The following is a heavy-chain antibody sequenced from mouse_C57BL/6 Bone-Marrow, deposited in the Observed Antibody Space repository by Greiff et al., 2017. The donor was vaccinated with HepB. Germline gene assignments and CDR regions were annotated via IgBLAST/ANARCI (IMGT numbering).Heavy chain of an antibody. V-gene: IGHV5-15*01. D-gene: IGHD2-4*01. CDR2: ISNLAYSI. Sequence: EVKLMESGGGLVQPGGSLKLSCAASGFTFSDYGMAWVRQAPRKGPEWVAFISNLAYSIYYADTVTGRFTISRENAKNTLYLEMSSLRSEDTAMYYCARIRNYDYDDAMDYWGQGTSVTVSS. CDR3: ARIRNYDYDDAMDY. J-gene: IGHJ4*01. CDR1: GFTFSDYG.